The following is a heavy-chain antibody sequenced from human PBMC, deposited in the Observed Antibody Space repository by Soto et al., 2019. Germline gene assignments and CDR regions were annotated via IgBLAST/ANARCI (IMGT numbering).Heavy chain of an antibody. J-gene: IGHJ4*02. CDR2: IFSNDEK. V-gene: IGHV2-26*01. Sequence: QVTLKXSXXXXXXXTETLTLTXXVSXXXXSNARMGVXXXXXXPGKALEWLAHIFSNDEKSYSTSLKSRLTISKDTSKSQVVLTMTNMDPVDTATYYCARIRTVETAMIDYWGQGTLVTVSS. CDR1: XXXXSNARMG. D-gene: IGHD5-18*01. CDR3: ARIRTVETAMIDY.